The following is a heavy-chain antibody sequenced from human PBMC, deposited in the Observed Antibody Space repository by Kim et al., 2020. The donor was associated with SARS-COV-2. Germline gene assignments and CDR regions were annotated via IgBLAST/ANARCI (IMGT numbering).Heavy chain of an antibody. J-gene: IGHJ4*02. V-gene: IGHV3-48*03. CDR3: ASLHLGDGSYYFDY. D-gene: IGHD1-26*01. CDR1: GFTFSSYE. CDR2: ISSSGSTI. Sequence: GGSLRLSCAASGFTFSSYEMNWVRQAPGKGLEWVSYISSSGSTIYYADSVKGRFTISRDNAKNSLYLQMNSLRAEDTAVYYCASLHLGDGSYYFDYWGQGTLVTVSS.